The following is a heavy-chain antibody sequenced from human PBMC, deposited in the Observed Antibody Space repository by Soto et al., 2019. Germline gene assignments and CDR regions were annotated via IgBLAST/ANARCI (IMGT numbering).Heavy chain of an antibody. D-gene: IGHD5-18*01. CDR1: GGRISSGDCY. CDR2: IYYSGST. CDR3: SRDQGDTQPPSGMGV. J-gene: IGHJ6*02. V-gene: IGHV4-30-4*02. Sequence: PSGSMSLTCTVSGGRISSGDCYWSWIRQSPGKGLEWIGYIYYSGSTYYNPALKSRLIISADTSKNQFSLKLSSVTAADTAIYYCSRDQGDTQPPSGMGVWGPGTTVTVS.